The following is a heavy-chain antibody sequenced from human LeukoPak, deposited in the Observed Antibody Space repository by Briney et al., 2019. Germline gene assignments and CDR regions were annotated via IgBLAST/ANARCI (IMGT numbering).Heavy chain of an antibody. J-gene: IGHJ5*02. V-gene: IGHV4-34*01. Sequence: PSETLSLTCTVSGGSISSYYWSWIRQPPGKGLEWIGEINHSGSTNYNPSLKSRVTISEDTSKNQFSLKLSSVTAADTAVYYCARGRINSSGWYTFWFDPWGQGTLVTVSS. CDR2: INHSGST. D-gene: IGHD6-19*01. CDR3: ARGRINSSGWYTFWFDP. CDR1: GGSISSYY.